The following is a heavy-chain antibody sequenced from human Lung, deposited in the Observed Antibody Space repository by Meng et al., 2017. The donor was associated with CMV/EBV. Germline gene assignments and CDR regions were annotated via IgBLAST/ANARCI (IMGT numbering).Heavy chain of an antibody. CDR1: GFTFDDYG. J-gene: IGHJ4*02. V-gene: IGHV3-20*04. Sequence: GGSLRLSCAASGFTFDDYGMSWVRQAPGKGLEWVSGINRNGGSRGYANSVKGRFTISRDNAKNSLYLQMNSLRAEDTALYYCAREDLRDLGPRISYPGDYXGQGXLVTVSS. CDR2: INRNGGSR. D-gene: IGHD6-13*01. CDR3: AREDLRDLGPRISYPGDY.